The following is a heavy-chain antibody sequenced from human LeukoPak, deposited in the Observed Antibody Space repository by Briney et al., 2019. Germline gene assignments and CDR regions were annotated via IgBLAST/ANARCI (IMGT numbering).Heavy chain of an antibody. J-gene: IGHJ4*02. CDR3: AKDRVMSRGDPTSFDY. D-gene: IGHD2-21*02. V-gene: IGHV3-33*05. CDR1: GFTFSGYG. CDR2: ISNDGSNK. Sequence: GGSLRLSCAASGFTFSGYGMHWVRQAPGKGLEWVAVISNDGSNKYYGDSVKGRFTISRDNSKNTLYLQMNSLRAEDTAVYYCAKDRVMSRGDPTSFDYWGQGTLVTVSS.